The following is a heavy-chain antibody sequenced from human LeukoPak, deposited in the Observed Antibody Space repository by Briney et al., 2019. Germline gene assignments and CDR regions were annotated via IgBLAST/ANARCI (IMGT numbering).Heavy chain of an antibody. V-gene: IGHV3-9*01. CDR2: ISWNSGSI. Sequence: PGGSLRLSCAASGFTFDDYAMHWVRQAPGKGLEWVSGISWNSGSIGYADSVKGRFTISRDNAKNSLYLQMNSLRAEDTALYYCAIIDDFWSGHDYWGQGTLVTVSS. D-gene: IGHD3-3*01. J-gene: IGHJ4*02. CDR3: AIIDDFWSGHDY. CDR1: GFTFDDYA.